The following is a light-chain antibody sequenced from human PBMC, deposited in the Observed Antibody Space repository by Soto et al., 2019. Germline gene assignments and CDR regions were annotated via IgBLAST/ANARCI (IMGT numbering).Light chain of an antibody. CDR3: CSYAGSSTHVV. V-gene: IGLV2-23*02. Sequence: QSVLTQPASVSGSPGQSITISCTGTSSDVGSYNLVSWYQQHPGKAPKLMIYEVSKRPSGVSNRFSGSKSGNTASLTISGIQAEDEADYYCCSYAGSSTHVVFGGGTKVTVL. CDR2: EVS. J-gene: IGLJ2*01. CDR1: SSDVGSYNL.